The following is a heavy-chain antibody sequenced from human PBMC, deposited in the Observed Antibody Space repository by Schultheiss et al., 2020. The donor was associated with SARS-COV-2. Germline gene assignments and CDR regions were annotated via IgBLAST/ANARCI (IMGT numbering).Heavy chain of an antibody. CDR1: GGSISSYY. Sequence: SETLSLTCTVSGGSISSYYWSWIRQPPGKGLEWIGYIYYSGSTNYNPSLKSRVTISVDTSKNQFSLKLSSVTAADTAVYYCARRRANWNGCKYGMDVWGQGTTVTVSS. J-gene: IGHJ6*02. CDR3: ARRRANWNGCKYGMDV. CDR2: IYYSGST. V-gene: IGHV4-59*01. D-gene: IGHD1-20*01.